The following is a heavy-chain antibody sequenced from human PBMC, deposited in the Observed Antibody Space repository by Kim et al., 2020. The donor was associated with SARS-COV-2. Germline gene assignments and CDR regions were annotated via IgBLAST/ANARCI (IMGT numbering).Heavy chain of an antibody. Sequence: GGSLRLSCEASGFTFSNYAMHWVRQAPGKGLEWVAVISYDGSNQWYADSVKGRFTISRDNYNTLYLQMNRLRTDDTAIYYCARDAITAYFDYCGQGTLVT. CDR1: GFTFSNYA. CDR2: ISYDGSNQ. V-gene: IGHV3-30-3*01. D-gene: IGHD1-20*01. CDR3: ARDAITAYFDY. J-gene: IGHJ4*02.